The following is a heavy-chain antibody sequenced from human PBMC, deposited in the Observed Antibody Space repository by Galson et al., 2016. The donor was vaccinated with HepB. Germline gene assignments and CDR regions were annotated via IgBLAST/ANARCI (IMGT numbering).Heavy chain of an antibody. V-gene: IGHV4-59*08. CDR1: GGSMRSYY. D-gene: IGHD3-10*01. Sequence: ETLSLTCTVSGGSMRSYYWTWIRQSPGKGLEFVGYIYYSGLTYYNHSLQSRVTISIDMSKNQFSLRLSSVIAADTAVYYCARRSDDAYGSGSLDYWGQGALVTVSS. CDR3: ARRSDDAYGSGSLDY. CDR2: IYYSGLT. J-gene: IGHJ4*02.